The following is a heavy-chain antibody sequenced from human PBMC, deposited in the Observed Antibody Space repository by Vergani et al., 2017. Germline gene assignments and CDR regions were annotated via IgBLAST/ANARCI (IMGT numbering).Heavy chain of an antibody. Sequence: QVQLVESGGGLVKPGGSLRLSCAASGFTFSDHYMSWVRQAPGKGLEWISYMSSGDSIYYADSVKGRFTVSRDNTKNTLYLQMNSLRAEDTAVYYCARETDTGSSVSYNYYAMYVWVQGTTVSVSS. V-gene: IGHV3-11*04. D-gene: IGHD3-9*01. CDR3: ARETDTGSSVSYNYYAMYV. CDR1: GFTFSDHY. CDR2: MSSGDSI. J-gene: IGHJ6*02.